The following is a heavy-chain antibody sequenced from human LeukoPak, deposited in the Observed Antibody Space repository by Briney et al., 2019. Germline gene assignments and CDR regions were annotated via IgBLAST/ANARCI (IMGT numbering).Heavy chain of an antibody. CDR1: GGSFSGYY. D-gene: IGHD5-18*01. J-gene: IGHJ4*02. Sequence: PSETLSLTCAVYGGSFSGYYWSWIRQPPGKGLEWIGEINHSGSTNYNPSLKSRVTISVDTSKNQFSLKLSSVTAADTAVYYCAARGGDYGDTAMAWGFDYWGQGTLVTVSS. V-gene: IGHV4-34*01. CDR3: AARGGDYGDTAMAWGFDY. CDR2: INHSGST.